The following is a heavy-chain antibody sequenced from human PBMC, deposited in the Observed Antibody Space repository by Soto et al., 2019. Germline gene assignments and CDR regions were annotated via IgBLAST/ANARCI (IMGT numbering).Heavy chain of an antibody. D-gene: IGHD5-12*01. J-gene: IGHJ4*02. CDR2: ISGSGGST. CDR3: AAWGYNGLLDY. V-gene: IGHV3-23*01. CDR1: GFTFSSYA. Sequence: GGSLRLSCAASGFTFSSYAMSWVRQAPGRGLEWVSGISGSGGSTYYADSGKGRFTISRDNSKNTLYLQMNSLRAEDTAVHYCAAWGYNGLLDYWGQGILVTVSS.